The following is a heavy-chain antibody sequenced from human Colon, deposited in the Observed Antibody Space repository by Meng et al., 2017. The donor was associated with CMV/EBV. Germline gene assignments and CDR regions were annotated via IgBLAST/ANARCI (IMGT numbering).Heavy chain of an antibody. Sequence: VQLVWSRGPLVQPRRSLRLACAASGFRFSGDWMHCVRRAPGKRLEWLSRINTYERIRAYAESVKGRFTISRDNTKNTLYLQMDGLTVEDTAVYYCGRDSYASVTHWGQGTLVTVSS. CDR1: GFRFSGDW. CDR2: INTYERIR. V-gene: IGHV3-74*01. CDR3: GRDSYASVTH. J-gene: IGHJ4*02. D-gene: IGHD2-2*01.